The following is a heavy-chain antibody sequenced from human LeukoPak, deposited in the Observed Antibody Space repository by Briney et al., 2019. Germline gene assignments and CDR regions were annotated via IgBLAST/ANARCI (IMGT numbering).Heavy chain of an antibody. CDR1: RGSISTYY. D-gene: IGHD4-11*01. CDR3: ARSRQITTVTDS. V-gene: IGHV4-59*08. Sequence: SETLSLTCTVSRGSISTYYWSGIRQPPGKGLEGIAYLYYGGSTNYNPSLKSRVTISIDTSKNQFSLKLTSVTAADTAVYYCARSRQITTVTDSWGQGTLVAVSS. J-gene: IGHJ4*02. CDR2: LYYGGST.